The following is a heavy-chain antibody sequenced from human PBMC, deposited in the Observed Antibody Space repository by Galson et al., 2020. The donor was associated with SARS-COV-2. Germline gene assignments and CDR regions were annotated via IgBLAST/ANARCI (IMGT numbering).Heavy chain of an antibody. CDR2: ITPSSSYA. Sequence: GGSLRLSCEASGFTLRDYYMTWIRQVPGKGLEWVSYITPSSSYANYADSVKGRFTISRDNAKNSVYLQMNSLTGEDTAIYYCARDTKLSLYYYMDVWGKGTTVTVSS. CDR1: GFTLRDYY. J-gene: IGHJ6*03. D-gene: IGHD3-3*01. V-gene: IGHV3-11*06. CDR3: ARDTKLSLYYYMDV.